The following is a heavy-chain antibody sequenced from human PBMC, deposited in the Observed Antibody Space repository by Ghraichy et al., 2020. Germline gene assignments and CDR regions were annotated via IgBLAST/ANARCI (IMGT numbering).Heavy chain of an antibody. Sequence: SETLSLTCTVSGGSISSYYWSWIRQPAGKGLEWIGRIYTSGSTNYNPSLKSRVTMSVDTSKNQFSLKLSSVTAADTAVYYCARDGPPLYSGSYWEQRPGAPALDNWFDPWGQGTLVTVSS. D-gene: IGHD1-26*01. CDR2: IYTSGST. J-gene: IGHJ5*02. CDR3: ARDGPPLYSGSYWEQRPGAPALDNWFDP. CDR1: GGSISSYY. V-gene: IGHV4-4*07.